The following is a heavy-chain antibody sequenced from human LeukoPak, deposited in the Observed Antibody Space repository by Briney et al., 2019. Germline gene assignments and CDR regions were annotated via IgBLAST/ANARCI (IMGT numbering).Heavy chain of an antibody. CDR2: IRYDGSNT. D-gene: IGHD5-24*01. CDR3: ARVRDGHKPPKLSSYYYMDV. Sequence: GGSLRLSCAASGFTFSSYAMHWVRQAPDKGLEWVAFIRYDGSNTYYADSVKGRFTISRDNSKNTLYLQMNRLRAEDTAVYYCARVRDGHKPPKLSSYYYMDVWGKGTTVTISS. J-gene: IGHJ6*03. CDR1: GFTFSSYA. V-gene: IGHV3-30*02.